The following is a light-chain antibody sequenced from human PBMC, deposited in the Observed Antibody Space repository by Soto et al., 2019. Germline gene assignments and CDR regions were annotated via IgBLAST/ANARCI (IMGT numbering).Light chain of an antibody. CDR1: QSISSW. CDR2: DAS. Sequence: DIQMTQSPSTLSASVGDRVTITCRASQSISSWLAWYQQKPGKAPELLISDASSLESGVPSRFSGSGSGTEFTLTISSLQPDDFATYYCQQYNSYSPWTFGQGTKVDIK. J-gene: IGKJ1*01. CDR3: QQYNSYSPWT. V-gene: IGKV1-5*01.